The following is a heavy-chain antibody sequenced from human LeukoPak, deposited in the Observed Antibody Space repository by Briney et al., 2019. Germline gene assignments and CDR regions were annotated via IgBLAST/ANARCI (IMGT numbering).Heavy chain of an antibody. J-gene: IGHJ5*02. Sequence: SETLSLTCTVSGGSITSDIFYWNWIRQHPGKGLEWIGSIHNSRGTSYNPSLESRLTTSLDTPENQFFLKMSSATAADTAMYYCGKVGGNSNSWGQGTLVTVSS. V-gene: IGHV4-31*03. CDR3: GKVGGNSNS. D-gene: IGHD4-23*01. CDR2: IHNSRGT. CDR1: GGSITSDIFY.